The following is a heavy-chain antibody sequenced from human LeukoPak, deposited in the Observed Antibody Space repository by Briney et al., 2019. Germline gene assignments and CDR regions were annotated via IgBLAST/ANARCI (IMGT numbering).Heavy chain of an antibody. CDR1: GFTFSSYW. J-gene: IGHJ3*02. Sequence: PGGSLRLSCAASGFTFSSYWMSWVRQAPGKGLEWVANIKQDGSEKYYVDSVKGRFTISRDNAKNSLYLQMNSLRAEDTAVYYCARDPYTWELPGHDAFDIWGQGTMVTVSS. V-gene: IGHV3-7*01. CDR2: IKQDGSEK. CDR3: ARDPYTWELPGHDAFDI. D-gene: IGHD1-26*01.